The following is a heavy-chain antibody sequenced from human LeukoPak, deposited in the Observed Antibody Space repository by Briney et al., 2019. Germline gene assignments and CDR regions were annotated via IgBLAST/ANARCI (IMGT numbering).Heavy chain of an antibody. CDR1: GGSISSGDYY. V-gene: IGHV4-30-4*01. CDR3: ARVYGDYYYYGMDV. D-gene: IGHD4-17*01. J-gene: IGHJ6*02. Sequence: SQTLSLTCTVSGGSISSGDYYWSWLRQPPGKGLEWIGYIYYSGSTYYNPSLKSRVTISVDTSKNQFSLKLSSVTAADTAVYYCARVYGDYYYYGMDVWGQGTTVTVSS. CDR2: IYYSGST.